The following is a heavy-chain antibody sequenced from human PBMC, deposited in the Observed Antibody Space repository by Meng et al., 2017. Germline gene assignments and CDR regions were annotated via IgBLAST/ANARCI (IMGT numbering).Heavy chain of an antibody. CDR3: AKGDTYYYGSGSYLGGY. V-gene: IGHV3-9*01. D-gene: IGHD3-10*01. J-gene: IGHJ4*02. CDR1: GFTFDDYA. CDR2: ISWNSGSI. Sequence: SLKISCAASGFTFDDYAMHWVRQAPGKGLGWVSGISWNSGSIGYADSVKGRFTISRDNAKNSLYLQMNSLRAEDTALYYCAKGDTYYYGSGSYLGGYWGQGTLVTVSS.